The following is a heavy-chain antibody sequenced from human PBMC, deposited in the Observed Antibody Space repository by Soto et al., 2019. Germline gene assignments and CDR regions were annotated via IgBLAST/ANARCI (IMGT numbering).Heavy chain of an antibody. D-gene: IGHD4-4*01. J-gene: IGHJ3*02. CDR1: GFTFSSYS. Sequence: GGSLRLSCAASGFTFSSYSMNWVRQAPGKGLEWVSSISSSSSYIYYADSVKGRFTISRDNAKNSLYLQMNSLRAEDTAVYYCASMDYSNYQTDAFDIWGQGTMVTVSS. V-gene: IGHV3-21*01. CDR2: ISSSSSYI. CDR3: ASMDYSNYQTDAFDI.